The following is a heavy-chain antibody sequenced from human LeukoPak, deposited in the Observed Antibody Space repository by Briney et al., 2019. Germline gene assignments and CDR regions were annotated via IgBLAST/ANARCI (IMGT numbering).Heavy chain of an antibody. V-gene: IGHV1-3*03. Sequence: ASVKVSCKTSGYTFTGYYMHWVRQAPGQGLEWMGWINAGNGNTKYSQEFQGRVTITRDTSASTAYMELSSLRSEDMAVYYCARAPTLYGSGGYYYYMDVWGKGTTVTISS. D-gene: IGHD3-10*01. CDR3: ARAPTLYGSGGYYYYMDV. J-gene: IGHJ6*03. CDR1: GYTFTGYY. CDR2: INAGNGNT.